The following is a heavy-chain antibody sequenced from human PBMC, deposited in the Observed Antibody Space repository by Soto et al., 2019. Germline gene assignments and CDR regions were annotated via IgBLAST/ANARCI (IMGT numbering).Heavy chain of an antibody. CDR1: GFIFSDYY. CDR3: ARVGRWFGDYYYYGLDV. CDR2: ISNSDDYT. Sequence: GGSLRLSCAASGFIFSDYYMSWIRQAPGKGLEWISYISNSDDYTNYADSVKGRFTVSRDNTKNSLYLQMNTLRAEDTALYYCARVGRWFGDYYYYGLDVWGQGTTVTVSS. J-gene: IGHJ6*02. V-gene: IGHV3-11*05. D-gene: IGHD3-10*01.